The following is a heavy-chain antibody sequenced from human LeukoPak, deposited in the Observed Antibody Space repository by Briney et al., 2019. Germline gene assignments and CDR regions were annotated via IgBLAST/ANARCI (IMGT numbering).Heavy chain of an antibody. CDR1: GYTFTGYY. CDR3: ARVVTAAGNWFDP. V-gene: IGHV1-2*04. Sequence: ASVKVSCKASGYTFTGYYMHWVRQAPGQGLEWMGWINPNSGGTNYAQKFQGWVTMTRDTSISTAYMELSRLRSDDTAVYYCARVVTAAGNWFDPWGQGTLVTVSS. CDR2: INPNSGGT. J-gene: IGHJ5*02. D-gene: IGHD2-21*02.